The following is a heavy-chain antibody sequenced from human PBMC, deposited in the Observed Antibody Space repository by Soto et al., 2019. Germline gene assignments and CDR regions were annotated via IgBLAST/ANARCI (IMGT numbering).Heavy chain of an antibody. V-gene: IGHV3-9*01. CDR1: GFTFDDYA. CDR3: AKDSSGSYYGKFDY. D-gene: IGHD1-26*01. J-gene: IGHJ4*02. CDR2: ISWNSGSI. Sequence: GGSLRLSCAASGFTFDDYAMHWVRQAPGKGLEWVSGISWNSGSIGYADSVKGRFTISRDNAKNSLYLRMNSLRAEDTALYYCAKDSSGSYYGKFDYWGQGTLVTVSS.